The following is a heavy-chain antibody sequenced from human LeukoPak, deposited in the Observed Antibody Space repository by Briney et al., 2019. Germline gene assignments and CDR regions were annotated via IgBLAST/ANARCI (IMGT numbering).Heavy chain of an antibody. Sequence: SETLSLTCAVSGGSISSSNWWSWDRQPPGKGLEWIGEIYHSGSTNYNPSLKSRVTISVDKSKNQFSLKLSSVTAADTAVYYCARDGRRGVTGVDYWGQGTLVTVSS. CDR2: IYHSGST. V-gene: IGHV4-4*02. CDR1: GGSISSSNW. CDR3: ARDGRRGVTGVDY. J-gene: IGHJ4*02. D-gene: IGHD3-10*01.